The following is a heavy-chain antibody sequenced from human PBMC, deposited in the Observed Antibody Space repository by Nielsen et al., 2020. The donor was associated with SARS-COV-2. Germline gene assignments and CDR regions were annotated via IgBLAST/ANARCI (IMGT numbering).Heavy chain of an antibody. CDR2: IIPIFGTA. Sequence: SVQVSCKASGGTFSSYAISWVRQAPGQGLEWMGGIIPIFGTANYAQKLQGRVTITADESTSTAYMELSSLRSEDTAVYYCARHHPIGVVPDYFDYWGQGTLVTVSS. CDR3: ARHHPIGVVPDYFDY. V-gene: IGHV1-69*13. J-gene: IGHJ4*02. CDR1: GGTFSSYA. D-gene: IGHD3-3*01.